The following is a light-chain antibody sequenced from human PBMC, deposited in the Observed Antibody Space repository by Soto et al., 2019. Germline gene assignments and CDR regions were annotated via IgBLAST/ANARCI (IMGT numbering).Light chain of an antibody. V-gene: IGKV1-39*01. CDR1: QYIYDF. J-gene: IGKJ1*01. CDR3: QQSFFTLGT. CDR2: GAS. Sequence: DIQMTQSPSSLSASVGDRVTITCRASQYIYDFLNWYQQTPGTAPKLLIYGASNLHTGVTSRFSGSGSGTDFTLTSNSLQPEDFATYYCQQSFFTLGTFGQGTKVDLK.